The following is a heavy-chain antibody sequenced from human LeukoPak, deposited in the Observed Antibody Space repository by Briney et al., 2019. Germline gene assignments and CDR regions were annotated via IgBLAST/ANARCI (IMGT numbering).Heavy chain of an antibody. V-gene: IGHV3-7*01. D-gene: IGHD1-26*01. CDR2: IKQDGSEK. CDR3: ARDRDFLAATLAFDI. Sequence: GGSLRLSCPASGFTFSSYWMSWVRQAPGKGLEWVANIKQDGSEKYYVDSVKGRFTISRDNAKNSLYLQMNSLRAEDTAVYYCARDRDFLAATLAFDIWGQGTMVTVSS. CDR1: GFTFSSYW. J-gene: IGHJ3*02.